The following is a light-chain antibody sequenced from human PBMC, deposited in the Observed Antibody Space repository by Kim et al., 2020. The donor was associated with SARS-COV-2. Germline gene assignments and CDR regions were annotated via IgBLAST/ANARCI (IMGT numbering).Light chain of an antibody. CDR3: NSRDNSDNHVL. J-gene: IGLJ2*01. Sequence: ALGQAIRNTCQGDSLRSFYATLYQQKPRPGPLLVIYVKNNPTSGIPGRFSGYSAGSTASLTITGAQAEDVADHYRNSRDNSDNHVLFGGGTQLTVL. V-gene: IGLV3-19*01. CDR1: SLRSFY. CDR2: VKN.